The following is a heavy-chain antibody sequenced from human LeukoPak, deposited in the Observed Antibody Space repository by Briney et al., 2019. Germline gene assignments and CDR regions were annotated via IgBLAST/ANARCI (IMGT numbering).Heavy chain of an antibody. Sequence: GGSPRLSCAASGFTFSSYSMNWVRQAPGKGLEWVSSISSSSSYIYYADSVKGRFTISRDNAKDSLYLQMNSLRAEDTAVYCCATPIPYYDFWSGSDYWGQGTLVTVSS. CDR2: ISSSSSYI. D-gene: IGHD3-3*01. J-gene: IGHJ4*02. CDR1: GFTFSSYS. CDR3: ATPIPYYDFWSGSDY. V-gene: IGHV3-21*01.